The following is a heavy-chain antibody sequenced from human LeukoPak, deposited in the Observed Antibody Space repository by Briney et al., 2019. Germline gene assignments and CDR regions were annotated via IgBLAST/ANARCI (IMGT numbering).Heavy chain of an antibody. Sequence: GGSLRLSCTASGFTVGTNYMTWVRQAPGKGLEWVSVIFSGGSTFYADSVKGRFTISRDNSKNTLYLQMNSLRAEDTAMYYCARLNSALTAVAGRGGIDYWGQGTLVTVSS. CDR2: IFSGGST. D-gene: IGHD6-19*01. CDR1: GFTVGTNY. J-gene: IGHJ4*02. CDR3: ARLNSALTAVAGRGGIDY. V-gene: IGHV3-53*01.